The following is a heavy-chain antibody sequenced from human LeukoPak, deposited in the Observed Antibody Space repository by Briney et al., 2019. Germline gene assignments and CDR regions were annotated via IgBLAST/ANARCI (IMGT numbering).Heavy chain of an antibody. CDR1: GFTFSSYS. CDR2: ISSSSYI. CDR3: ASFRGNYDILTGEDY. J-gene: IGHJ4*02. D-gene: IGHD3-9*01. V-gene: IGHV3-21*01. Sequence: PGGSLRLSCAASGFTFSSYSMNWVRQAPGKGLEWVSSISSSSYIYYADSVKGRFTISRDNAKNSLYLQMNSLRAEDTAVYYCASFRGNYDILTGEDYWGQGTLVTVSS.